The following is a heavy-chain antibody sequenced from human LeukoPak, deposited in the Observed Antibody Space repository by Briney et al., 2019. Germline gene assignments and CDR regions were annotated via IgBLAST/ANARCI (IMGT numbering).Heavy chain of an antibody. J-gene: IGHJ4*02. CDR1: GGSISSSIYY. CDR2: IYYSGST. V-gene: IGHV4-39*01. CDR3: ARHKGRGYCSSTSCYMEFDY. D-gene: IGHD2-2*02. Sequence: SETLSLTCTVSGGSISSSIYYWGWIRQPPGKGLEWIGSIYYSGSTYYNPSLKSRVTISVDTSKNQFSLKLSSVTAADTAVYYCARHKGRGYCSSTSCYMEFDYWGQGTLVTVSS.